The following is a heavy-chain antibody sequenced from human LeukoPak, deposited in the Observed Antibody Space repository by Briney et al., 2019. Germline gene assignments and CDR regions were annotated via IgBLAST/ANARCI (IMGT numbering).Heavy chain of an antibody. V-gene: IGHV1-18*01. D-gene: IGHD6-6*01. Sequence: ASVKVSCKASVYTFIWYGISWVRPAPSRGREGVGWINGYNGNPNNAQKLRGRVTMTTDTSPGTAYMEMRSVRADDTAVYYCGRSYSSSHPDWFDPWGQGTLVTVSS. CDR1: VYTFIWYG. CDR2: INGYNGNP. CDR3: GRSYSSSHPDWFDP. J-gene: IGHJ5*02.